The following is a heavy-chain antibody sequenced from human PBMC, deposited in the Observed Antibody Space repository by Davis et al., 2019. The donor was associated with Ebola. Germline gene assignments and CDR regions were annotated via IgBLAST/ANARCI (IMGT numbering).Heavy chain of an antibody. CDR1: GFTFDDYA. D-gene: IGHD5-18*01. Sequence: LSLTCAASGFTFDDYAMHWVRQAPGKGLEWVSGISWNSGSIGYADSVKGRFTISRDNAKNSLYLQMNSLRAEDTALYYCATTAMVPYYYYGMDVWGQGTTVTVSS. J-gene: IGHJ6*02. CDR2: ISWNSGSI. CDR3: ATTAMVPYYYYGMDV. V-gene: IGHV3-9*01.